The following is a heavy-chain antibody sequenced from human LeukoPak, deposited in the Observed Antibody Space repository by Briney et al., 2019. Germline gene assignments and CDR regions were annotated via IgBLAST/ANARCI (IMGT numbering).Heavy chain of an antibody. CDR2: IKQDGSEK. CDR3: AKAISAFDI. CDR1: GFTFSSYW. J-gene: IGHJ3*02. V-gene: IGHV3-7*01. Sequence: GGSLRLSCVASGFTFSSYWMSWVRQAPGKGLEWVANIKQDGSEKYYVDSVKGRFTISRDNSKNTLYLQMNSLRAEDTAVYYCAKAISAFDIWGQGTMVTVSS. D-gene: IGHD3-3*02.